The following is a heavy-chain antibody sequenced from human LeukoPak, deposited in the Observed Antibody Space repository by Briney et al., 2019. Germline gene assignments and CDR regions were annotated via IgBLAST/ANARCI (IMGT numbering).Heavy chain of an antibody. J-gene: IGHJ6*02. D-gene: IGHD6-13*01. CDR2: INTNTGNP. CDR3: AREVTAAADAAVGYYYYYTMDV. CDR1: GYTFTTYA. V-gene: IGHV7-4-1*02. Sequence: ASVKVSCKASGYTFTTYAMNWVRQAPGRGLEWMGWINTNTGNPTYAQGFTGRFVFSLDTSVSTAYLQISSLKAGDTAVYYCAREVTAAADAAVGYYYYYTMDVWGQGTTVTVSS.